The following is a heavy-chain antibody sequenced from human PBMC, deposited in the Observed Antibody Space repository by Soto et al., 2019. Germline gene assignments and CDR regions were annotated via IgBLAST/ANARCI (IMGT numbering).Heavy chain of an antibody. J-gene: IGHJ4*02. CDR1: GFTFSSYS. CDR3: ARDRMDMVRGVNDY. Sequence: EVQLVESGGGLVKPGGSLRLSCAASGFTFSSYSMNWVRQAPGKRLEWVSSISSSSSYIYYADSVKGRFTISRDNAKNSLYLQMNSLRAEDTAVYYCARDRMDMVRGVNDYWGQGTLVTVSS. V-gene: IGHV3-21*01. D-gene: IGHD3-10*01. CDR2: ISSSSSYI.